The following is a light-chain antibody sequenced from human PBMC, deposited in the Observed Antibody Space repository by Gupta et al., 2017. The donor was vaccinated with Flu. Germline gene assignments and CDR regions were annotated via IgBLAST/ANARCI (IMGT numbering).Light chain of an antibody. CDR2: GVI. CDR1: SSDVGGYNY. V-gene: IGLV2-14*01. CDR3: SSYTSSNSLE. Sequence: QSALTQPASVSGSPGQSITISCTGTSSDVGGYNYVSWYQHHPGKAPKLMIYGVINRPSGVSKRFSGSKSGNTASLTISGLQAEDEADYYCSSYTSSNSLEFGGGTKLTVL. J-gene: IGLJ3*02.